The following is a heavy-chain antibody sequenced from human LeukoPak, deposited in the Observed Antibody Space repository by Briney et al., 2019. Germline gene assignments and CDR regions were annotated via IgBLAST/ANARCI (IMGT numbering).Heavy chain of an antibody. D-gene: IGHD2-2*01. CDR1: GYTFTSYD. CDR3: ARGRGGYCSSTSCYSYAFDI. J-gene: IGHJ3*02. CDR2: MNPNSGNT. Sequence: ASVKVSCKASGYTFTSYDIYWVRQATGQGLEWMGWMNPNSGNTGYAQKFQGRVTMTRNTSISTAYMELSSLRSEDTAVYYCARGRGGYCSSTSCYSYAFDIWGQGTMVTVSS. V-gene: IGHV1-8*01.